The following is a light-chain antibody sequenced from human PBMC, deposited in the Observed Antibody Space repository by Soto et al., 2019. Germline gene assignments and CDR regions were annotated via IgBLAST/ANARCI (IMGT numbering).Light chain of an antibody. J-gene: IGKJ4*01. V-gene: IGKV4-1*01. CDR3: QQYYHGLSLT. Sequence: DIVMTQSPDSLVVSLGERATIKCKSSQSLVHRSNTKNYLTWYQQKPGQPPKLLIYWASARESGVSDRFNGSGTGSDSTLANSIRQAEDVSTYYCQQYYHGLSLTFGRETKVELK. CDR2: WAS. CDR1: QSLVHRSNTKNY.